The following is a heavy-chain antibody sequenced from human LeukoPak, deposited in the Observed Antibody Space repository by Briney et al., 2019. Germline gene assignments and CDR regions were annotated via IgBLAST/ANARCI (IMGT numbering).Heavy chain of an antibody. D-gene: IGHD3-9*01. CDR1: GGTFSSYA. V-gene: IGHV1-69*06. CDR2: IIPIFGTA. Sequence: GASVKVSCKASGGTFSSYAISWVRQAPGQGLEWMGGIIPIFGTANYAQKFQGRVTITADKSTSTAYMELSSLRSEDTAVYYGARGESYDILTGYYSRGQGTLVTVSS. CDR3: ARGESYDILTGYYS. J-gene: IGHJ4*02.